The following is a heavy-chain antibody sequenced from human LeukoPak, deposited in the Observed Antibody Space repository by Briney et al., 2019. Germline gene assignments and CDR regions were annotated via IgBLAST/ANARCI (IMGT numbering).Heavy chain of an antibody. V-gene: IGHV4-34*01. CDR1: GGSSSGYY. D-gene: IGHD3-3*01. CDR3: ASRRYYDFWSGQPFYYYGMDV. J-gene: IGHJ6*02. Sequence: KPSETLSLTCAVYGGSSSGYYWSWIRQPPGKGPEWIGEINHSGSTNYNPSLKSRVTISVDTSKNQFSLKLSSVTAADTAVYYCASRRYYDFWSGQPFYYYGMDVWGQGTTVTVSS. CDR2: INHSGST.